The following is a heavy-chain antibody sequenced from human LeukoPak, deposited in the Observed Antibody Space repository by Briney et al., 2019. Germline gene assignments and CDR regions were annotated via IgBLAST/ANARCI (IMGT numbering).Heavy chain of an antibody. CDR1: GGSVSSGSYY. CDR3: ARDEAASLDY. CDR2: IYYSGST. J-gene: IGHJ4*02. V-gene: IGHV4-61*01. Sequence: SETLSLTCAVSGGSVSSGSYYWSWIRQPPGKGLEWIGYIYYSGSTNYNPSLKSRVTISVDTSKNQFSLKLSSVTAADTAVYYCARDEAASLDYWGQGTLVTVSS. D-gene: IGHD2-15*01.